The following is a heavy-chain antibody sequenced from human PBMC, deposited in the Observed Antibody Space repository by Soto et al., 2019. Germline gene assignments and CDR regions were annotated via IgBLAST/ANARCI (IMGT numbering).Heavy chain of an antibody. J-gene: IGHJ4*02. CDR1: GGSISSSSYY. CDR2: IYYSGST. CDR3: GRSPREKEYYYDCSGYYFDY. V-gene: IGHV4-39*01. D-gene: IGHD3-22*01. Sequence: QLQLQESGPGLVKPSETLSLTCTVSGGSISSSSYYWGWIHQPPGKGLEWIGSIYYSGSTYYNPSPQRRVTIPVQTSNTQFSLKLSSVAAADPAVYYCGRSPREKEYYYDCSGYYFDYWGQGTLVTVSS.